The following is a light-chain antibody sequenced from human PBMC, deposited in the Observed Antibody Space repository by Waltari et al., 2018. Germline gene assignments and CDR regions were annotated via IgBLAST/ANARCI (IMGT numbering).Light chain of an antibody. CDR2: QDC. CDR1: KLGDKY. CDR3: QAWDSSTYVV. J-gene: IGLJ2*01. V-gene: IGLV3-1*01. Sequence: SYELTQPPSVSVSPGQTASITCSGDKLGDKYVCWYQQKPGQSPVLVIYQDCKRPSGIPERFSGSNSGNTATLTISGTQAMDEADYYCQAWDSSTYVVFGGGTKLTVL.